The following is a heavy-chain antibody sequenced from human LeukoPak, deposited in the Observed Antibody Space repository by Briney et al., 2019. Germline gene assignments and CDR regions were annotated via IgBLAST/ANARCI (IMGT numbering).Heavy chain of an antibody. CDR2: LFYSGST. V-gene: IGHV4-59*01. CDR1: GGSISDYY. D-gene: IGHD3-22*01. J-gene: IGHJ4*02. CDR3: ARESFYDSSGYYLFDY. Sequence: SETLSLTCTVSGGSISDYYWSWIRQPPGKGLEWIGYLFYSGSTNYNPSLKSRVTISVDTSKNQFSLKLSSVTAADTAVYYCARESFYDSSGYYLFDYWGQGTLVTVSS.